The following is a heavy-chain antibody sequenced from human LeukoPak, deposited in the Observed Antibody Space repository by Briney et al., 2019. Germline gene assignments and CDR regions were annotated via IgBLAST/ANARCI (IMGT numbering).Heavy chain of an antibody. CDR3: ARRRSNYEGYYYYYYMDV. Sequence: SETLSLTCTVSGGSISSYSGRWIRQPPGKGLGWDGYIYTSGSTNYNPSLKSRVTISVDTSKNQFSLKLSSVTAADTAVYYCARRRSNYEGYYYYYYMDVWGKGTTVTVSS. J-gene: IGHJ6*03. CDR2: IYTSGST. V-gene: IGHV4-4*09. D-gene: IGHD1-7*01. CDR1: GGSISSYS.